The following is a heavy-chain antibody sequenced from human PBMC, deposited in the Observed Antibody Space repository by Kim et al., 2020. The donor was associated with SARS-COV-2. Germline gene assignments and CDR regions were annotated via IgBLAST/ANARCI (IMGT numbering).Heavy chain of an antibody. CDR3: ARDFYYDILTGSLDY. CDR2: ISYDGSNK. CDR1: GFTFSSYA. V-gene: IGHV3-30*04. J-gene: IGHJ4*02. Sequence: GGSLRLSCAASGFTFSSYAMHWVRQAPGKGLEWVAVISYDGSNKYYADSVKGRFTISRDNSKNTLYLQMNSLRAEDTAVYYCARDFYYDILTGSLDYWGQGTLVTVSS. D-gene: IGHD3-9*01.